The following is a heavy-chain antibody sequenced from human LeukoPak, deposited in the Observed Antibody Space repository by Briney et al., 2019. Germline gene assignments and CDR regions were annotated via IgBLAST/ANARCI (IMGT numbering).Heavy chain of an antibody. J-gene: IGHJ4*02. CDR2: IYYSGST. CDR3: AKQKSGSGSYFDH. Sequence: PSETLSLTCTVSGGSISSSTYYWGWIRQPPRKGLEWIGSIYYSGSTYYNPSLKSRVTISVDTSKNHFSLKLNSATAADTAVYYCAKQKSGSGSYFDHWGQGTLVTVSS. CDR1: GGSISSSTYY. D-gene: IGHD3-10*01. V-gene: IGHV4-39*01.